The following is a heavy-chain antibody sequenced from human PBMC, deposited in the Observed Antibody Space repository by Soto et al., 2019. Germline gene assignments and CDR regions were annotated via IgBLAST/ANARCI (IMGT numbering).Heavy chain of an antibody. J-gene: IGHJ4*02. V-gene: IGHV3-23*01. D-gene: IGHD4-17*01. CDR1: GFTFSSYA. Sequence: GGSLRLSCAASGFTFSSYAMSWVRQAPGKGLEWVSAISGSGGSTYYADSVKGRFTISRDNSKNTLYLQMNSLRAEDTAVYYCASLGYGGNYYFDYWGQGTLVTVSS. CDR3: ASLGYGGNYYFDY. CDR2: ISGSGGST.